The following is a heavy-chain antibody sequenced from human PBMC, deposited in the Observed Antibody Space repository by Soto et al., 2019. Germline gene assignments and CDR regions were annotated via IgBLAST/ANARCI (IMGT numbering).Heavy chain of an antibody. CDR1: AFTFSSFA. CDR2: IIGTGGTP. D-gene: IGHD5-12*01. J-gene: IGHJ5*02. Sequence: GGSLSLSCAASAFTFSSFAVTFVRQDPGKGLEWVSGIIGTGGTPYYSDSVKGRFTISRDNSQNTLYLQMNSLRAEDTAIFYCARYIGGPSDRWGQGTRVTVSS. CDR3: ARYIGGPSDR. V-gene: IGHV3-23*01.